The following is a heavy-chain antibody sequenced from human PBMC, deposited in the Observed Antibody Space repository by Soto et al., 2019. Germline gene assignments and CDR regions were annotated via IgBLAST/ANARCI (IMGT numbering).Heavy chain of an antibody. CDR1: GFTFSSYG. V-gene: IGHV3-30*18. D-gene: IGHD3-22*01. Sequence: PGGSLRLSCAASGFTFSSYGMHWVRQAPGKGLEWVAVISYDGSNKYYADSVKGRFTISRDNSKKTLYLQMNSLRAEDTAVYYWAKDVPYYYDSSGYYGPFNYCGQGTLVTVTS. CDR2: ISYDGSNK. J-gene: IGHJ4*02. CDR3: AKDVPYYYDSSGYYGPFNY.